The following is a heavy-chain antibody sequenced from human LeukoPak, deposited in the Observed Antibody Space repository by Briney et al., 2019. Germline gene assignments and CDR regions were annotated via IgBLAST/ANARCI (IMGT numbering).Heavy chain of an antibody. CDR3: AREVVPAARFDY. J-gene: IGHJ4*02. Sequence: SEALSLTCAVYGGSFSSGDYYWSWIRQPPGKGLEWIGYIYYSGSTYYNPSLKSRVTISVDTSKNQFSLKLSSVTAADTAVYYCAREVVPAARFDYWGQGTLVTVSS. D-gene: IGHD2-2*01. CDR1: GGSFSSGDYY. CDR2: IYYSGST. V-gene: IGHV4-30-4*01.